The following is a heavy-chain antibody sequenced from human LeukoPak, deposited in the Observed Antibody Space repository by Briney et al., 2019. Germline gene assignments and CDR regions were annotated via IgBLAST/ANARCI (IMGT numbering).Heavy chain of an antibody. CDR2: ISGSGAST. CDR3: AKDRSRYDSSAYDFDY. D-gene: IGHD3-22*01. J-gene: IGHJ4*02. Sequence: GGSLRLSCAASGFTFSSYGMSWVRQAPGKGLEWVSGISGSGASTYYADSVKGRFTISRDNSKNTLHLQMNSLRAEDTAVYYCAKDRSRYDSSAYDFDYWGQGTLVTVSS. V-gene: IGHV3-23*01. CDR1: GFTFSSYG.